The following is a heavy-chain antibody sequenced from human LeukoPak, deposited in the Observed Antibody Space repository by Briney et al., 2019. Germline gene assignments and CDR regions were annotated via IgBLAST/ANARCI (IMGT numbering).Heavy chain of an antibody. CDR1: GFTFSGYT. CDR3: ARGFHDYGGNLIDY. J-gene: IGHJ4*02. D-gene: IGHD4-23*01. CDR2: ISTTANYI. Sequence: GGSLRLSCAASGFTFSGYTMNWVRQAPGKGLEWVSSISTTANYIYYADSVKGRFTVSRDNAKNSLYLQMNSLRAEDTAVYYCARGFHDYGGNLIDYWGQGTLVTVSS. V-gene: IGHV3-21*01.